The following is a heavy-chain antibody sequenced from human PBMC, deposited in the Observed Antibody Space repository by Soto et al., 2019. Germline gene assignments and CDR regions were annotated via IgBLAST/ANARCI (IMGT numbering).Heavy chain of an antibody. J-gene: IGHJ6*02. V-gene: IGHV3-21*01. CDR2: ISTSSNYI. CDR1: GFTFRSYT. Sequence: GGSLRLSCAASGFTFRSYTMNWVRQAPGKGLEWVSSISTSSNYIYYADSVKGRFTVSRDNAKNPVYLQMNSLRVEDTAVYYCARDEAMISGYGMDVWGQGTTVTVSS. CDR3: ARDEAMISGYGMDV. D-gene: IGHD3-16*01.